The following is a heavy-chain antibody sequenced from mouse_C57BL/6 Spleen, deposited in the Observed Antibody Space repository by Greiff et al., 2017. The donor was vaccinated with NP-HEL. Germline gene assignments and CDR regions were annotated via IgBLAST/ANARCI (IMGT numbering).Heavy chain of an antibody. V-gene: IGHV5-16*01. CDR2: INYDGSST. J-gene: IGHJ1*03. CDR3: AREGDYYYGSSLWYFDV. Sequence: EVQLVESEGGLVQPGSSMKLSCTASGFTFSDYYMAWVRQVPEKGLEWVANINYDGSSTYYLDSLKSRFIISRDNAKNILYLQMSSLKSEDTATYYCAREGDYYYGSSLWYFDVWGTGTTVTVSS. CDR1: GFTFSDYY. D-gene: IGHD1-1*01.